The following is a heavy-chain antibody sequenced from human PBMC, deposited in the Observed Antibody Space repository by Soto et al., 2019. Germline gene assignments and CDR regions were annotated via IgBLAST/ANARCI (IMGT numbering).Heavy chain of an antibody. D-gene: IGHD5-18*01. Sequence: SETLSLTCTVSGGSISSGDYYWSWIRQPPGKGLEWIGNIYYSGSTHYNPSLKSRVTISLDTSKNQFSLNLSSVTAADTAVYSCARDFRDRANSVPGYWGQGTLVPVSS. J-gene: IGHJ4*01. CDR3: ARDFRDRANSVPGY. CDR2: IYYSGST. CDR1: GGSISSGDYY. V-gene: IGHV4-30-4*01.